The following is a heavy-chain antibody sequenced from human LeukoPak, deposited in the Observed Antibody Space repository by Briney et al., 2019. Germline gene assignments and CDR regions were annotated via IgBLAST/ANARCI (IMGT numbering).Heavy chain of an antibody. J-gene: IGHJ3*01. V-gene: IGHV3-21*01. D-gene: IGHD4-17*01. CDR2: IGGSSSSL. CDR1: GFTFSIYS. CDR3: AKEAGQDFGALDAFDV. Sequence: GGSLRLSCVASGFTFSIYSMNWVRQAPGKGLEWVSSIGGSSSSLYYAESVKGRFTISRDNARNLLYLQMNSLRAEDTAVYYCAKEAGQDFGALDAFDVWGQGTMVTVSS.